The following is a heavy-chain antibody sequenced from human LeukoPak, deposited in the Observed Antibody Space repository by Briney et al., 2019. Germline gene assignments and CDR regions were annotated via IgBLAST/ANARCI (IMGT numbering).Heavy chain of an antibody. V-gene: IGHV3-21*01. CDR3: ARSLKVSAALDVFDI. J-gene: IGHJ3*02. CDR1: EFTFSSHS. Sequence: GGSLRLSCAASEFTFSSHSMNWVRQAPGKGLEWVSSISRSGGSIYYADSLKGRFTISRDNAKNSLYLQMNSLRAGDTAVYFCARSLKVSAALDVFDIWGQGTMVTVSS. CDR2: ISRSGGSI. D-gene: IGHD2-2*01.